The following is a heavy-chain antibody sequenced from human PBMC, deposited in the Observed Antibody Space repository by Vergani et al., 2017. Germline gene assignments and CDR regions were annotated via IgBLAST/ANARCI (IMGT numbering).Heavy chain of an antibody. CDR2: LSTTGGA. V-gene: IGHV4-4*09. CDR3: AGDTHSWQRADR. Sequence: QVRLQESGPGLVKPSETLALTCSVSGGSMSGYYWSWIRQPPGKGLEWIGSLSTTGGATHASHNPSLKSRVSISVDTSKSQFSLRLTSVTAADSAIYYXAGDTHSWQRADRWGQGLLVSVSS. CDR1: GGSMSGYY. D-gene: IGHD6-13*01. J-gene: IGHJ5*02.